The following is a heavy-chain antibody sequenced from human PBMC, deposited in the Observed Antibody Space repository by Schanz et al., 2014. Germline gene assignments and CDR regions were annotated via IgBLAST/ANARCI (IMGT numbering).Heavy chain of an antibody. CDR2: ISPYNGNT. CDR1: GYTFTEYT. J-gene: IGHJ5*02. Sequence: QVQLVQSGPEVEKPGASVKVSCKTSGYTFTEYTMYWLRQAPGQRLEWMGWISPYNGNTNYAQKLQGRVTMTADTSTSTAYMELNSLNSDDTAVYYCATLDYADSVSWGQGTLVTVSS. D-gene: IGHD4-17*01. CDR3: ATLDYADSVS. V-gene: IGHV1-3*01.